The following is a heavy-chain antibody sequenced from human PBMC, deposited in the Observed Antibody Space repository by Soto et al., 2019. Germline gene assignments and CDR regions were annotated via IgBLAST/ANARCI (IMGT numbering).Heavy chain of an antibody. CDR1: GDSIISSHS. Sequence: SETLSLTCAISGDSIISSHSWTWVRQPPGKGLEWIGEAHHGGTNSNPSLKTRVTILLDKSKNQFSLKLNSVTAADTAIYYCARERVSWFGDLLPLGLDVWGQGTMVTVSS. D-gene: IGHD3-10*01. V-gene: IGHV4-4*02. J-gene: IGHJ6*02. CDR2: AHHGGT. CDR3: ARERVSWFGDLLPLGLDV.